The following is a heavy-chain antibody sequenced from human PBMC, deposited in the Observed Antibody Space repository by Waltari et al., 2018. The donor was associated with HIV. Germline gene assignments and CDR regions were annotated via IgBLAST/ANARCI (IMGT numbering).Heavy chain of an antibody. J-gene: IGHJ4*02. V-gene: IGHV5-51*01. D-gene: IGHD5-12*01. Sequence: VPMAQLGADVKKPGASLKTSRSAPRAGHHLSRHGIGWVRPWPGKGLEWVGIIYPSVSDAKYAPSFQGKVTLSADESTSSVFLHWTTLKVADTATYYCARQPQKRLALDYWGQGTLVTVSS. CDR1: RAGHHLSRHG. CDR3: ARQPQKRLALDY. CDR2: IYPSVSDA.